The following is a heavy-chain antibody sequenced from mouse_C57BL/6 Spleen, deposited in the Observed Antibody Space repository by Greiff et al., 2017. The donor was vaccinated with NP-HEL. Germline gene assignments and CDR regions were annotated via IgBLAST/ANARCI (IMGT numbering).Heavy chain of an antibody. D-gene: IGHD1-1*01. CDR1: GYSITSGYD. CDR3: ARDYGRPLWYFDV. CDR2: ISYSGST. V-gene: IGHV3-1*01. Sequence: VQLKESGPGMVKPSQSLSLTCTVTGYSITSGYDWHWIRHFPGNKLEWMGYISYSGSTNYNPSLKSRISITHDTSKNHFFLKLNSVTTEDTATYYCARDYGRPLWYFDVWGTGTTVTVSS. J-gene: IGHJ1*03.